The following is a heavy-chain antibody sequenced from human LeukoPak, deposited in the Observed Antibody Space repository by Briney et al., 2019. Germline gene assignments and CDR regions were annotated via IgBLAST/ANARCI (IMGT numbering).Heavy chain of an antibody. CDR2: IYYSGST. V-gene: IGHV4-59*01. D-gene: IGHD1-26*01. CDR3: ARDYSGSHDY. CDR1: GGSISTYY. J-gene: IGHJ4*02. Sequence: SETLSLTCTVSGGSISTYYWSWIRQPPGKGLEWIGYIYYSGSTNYNPSLKSRVTISVDTSKNQFSLKLSSVTAADTAVYYCARDYSGSHDYWGQGTLVTVSS.